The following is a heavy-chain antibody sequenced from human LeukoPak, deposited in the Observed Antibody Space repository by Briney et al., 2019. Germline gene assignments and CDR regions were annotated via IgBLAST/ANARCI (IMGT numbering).Heavy chain of an antibody. CDR1: RDSISGYS. Sequence: SETLSLTCTVPRDSISGYSWSWIRQSPGGGLEWIGYIYYSGDTAYNPSLRSRVTMSVDTSKNQFSLQLRSMTTADTAVYYCVRGPYGASISKWFDPWGQGTQVIVSP. V-gene: IGHV4-59*01. J-gene: IGHJ5*02. D-gene: IGHD4/OR15-4a*01. CDR3: VRGPYGASISKWFDP. CDR2: IYYSGDT.